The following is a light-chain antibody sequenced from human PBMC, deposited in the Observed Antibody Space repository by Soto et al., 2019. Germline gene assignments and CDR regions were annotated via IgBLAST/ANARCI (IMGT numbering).Light chain of an antibody. CDR1: QSVSSY. J-gene: IGKJ3*01. Sequence: DIQMTQSPSPLSASVGDRVDITCQTSQSVSSYLNWYQAKPGKAPKLLIYEASSLESGVPSRFSGSGSGTDFTLTISSLQPEDSATYYCQQSYSTPPFTFGPGTRVDI. CDR2: EAS. V-gene: IGKV1-39*01. CDR3: QQSYSTPPFT.